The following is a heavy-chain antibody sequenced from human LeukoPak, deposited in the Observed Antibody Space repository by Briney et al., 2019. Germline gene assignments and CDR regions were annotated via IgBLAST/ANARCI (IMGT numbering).Heavy chain of an antibody. CDR3: ARGYGDYEERFDP. CDR2: IIPIFGTA. CDR1: GDTFSSYA. V-gene: IGHV1-69*05. Sequence: SVKVSCKASGDTFSSYAISWVRQAPGQGLEWMGRIIPIFGTANYAQKFQGRVTITTDESTSTAYMELSSLRSEDTAVYYCARGYGDYEERFDPWGQGTLVTVSS. D-gene: IGHD4-17*01. J-gene: IGHJ5*02.